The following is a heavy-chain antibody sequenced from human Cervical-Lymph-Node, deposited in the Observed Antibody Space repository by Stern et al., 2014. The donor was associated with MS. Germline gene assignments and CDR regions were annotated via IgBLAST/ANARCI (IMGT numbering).Heavy chain of an antibody. Sequence: QVQLVQSGNEVKKPGSSVKVSCKASGGNFNNYAISWVRQAPGQGLEWVGGIIPFSAAADYTQKLQGRVTITADKSTGTVYMQLLRLRPEDTAVYFCTLTTSASEVDFWGQGTLVTVSS. J-gene: IGHJ4*02. V-gene: IGHV1-69*06. CDR1: GGNFNNYA. D-gene: IGHD1-14*01. CDR2: IIPFSAAA. CDR3: TLTTSASEVDF.